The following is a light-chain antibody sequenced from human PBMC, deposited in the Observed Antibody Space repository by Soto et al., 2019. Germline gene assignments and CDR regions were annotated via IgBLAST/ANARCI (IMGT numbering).Light chain of an antibody. CDR3: SSYTAGGTI. J-gene: IGLJ1*01. CDR2: EVS. V-gene: IGLV2-14*01. Sequence: QSVLAQPASVSGSPGQSITISCTGTSGDVGGYYYVSWYQQLPGKAPELMISEVSNRPSGVSNRFSGSKSGNTASLTISGLQAEDEADYCCSSYTAGGTIFGTGTKVTVL. CDR1: SGDVGGYYY.